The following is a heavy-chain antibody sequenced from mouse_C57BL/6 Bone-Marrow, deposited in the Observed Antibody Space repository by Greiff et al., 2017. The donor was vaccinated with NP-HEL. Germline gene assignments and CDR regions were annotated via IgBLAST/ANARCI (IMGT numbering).Heavy chain of an antibody. CDR3: VRRGVTVGGAMDY. CDR1: GFTFSDYY. D-gene: IGHD2-2*01. J-gene: IGHJ4*01. V-gene: IGHV5-12*01. Sequence: EVMLVESGGGLVQPGGSLKLSCAASGFTFSDYYMYWVRQTPEKRLEWVAYISNGGGSTYYPDTVKGRFTISRDNAKNTLYLQMSRLKSEDTAMYYCVRRGVTVGGAMDYWGQGTSVTVSS. CDR2: ISNGGGST.